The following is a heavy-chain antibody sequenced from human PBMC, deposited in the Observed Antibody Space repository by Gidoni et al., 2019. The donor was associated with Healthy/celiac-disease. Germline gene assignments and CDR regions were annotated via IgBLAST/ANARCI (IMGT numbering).Heavy chain of an antibody. J-gene: IGHJ2*01. CDR2: ISWNSGSI. D-gene: IGHD3-22*01. CDR1: GFPFDDYA. Sequence: EVQLVAYGGGLVQPGRSLRLSCAASGFPFDDYAMHWVRQAPGKGLEWVSGISWNSGSIGYADSVKGRFTISRDNAKNSLYLQMNSLRAEDTALYYCAKAGNYYDSSGYPLGWYFDLWGRGTLVTVSS. V-gene: IGHV3-9*01. CDR3: AKAGNYYDSSGYPLGWYFDL.